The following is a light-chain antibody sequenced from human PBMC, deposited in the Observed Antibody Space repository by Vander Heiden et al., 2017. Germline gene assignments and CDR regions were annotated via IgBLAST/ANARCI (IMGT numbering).Light chain of an antibody. CDR2: DVS. Sequence: QSALTQPASVSGSPGQSTTTSCTGTSSDVGGYNYVSWYQQHPGKAPKLMMYDVSNRPSGVANRFSGSKSGNTASLTISGRQAEDEADYYCSSYTSSSTPYVFGTGTKVTVL. V-gene: IGLV2-14*03. J-gene: IGLJ1*01. CDR1: SSDVGGYNY. CDR3: SSYTSSSTPYV.